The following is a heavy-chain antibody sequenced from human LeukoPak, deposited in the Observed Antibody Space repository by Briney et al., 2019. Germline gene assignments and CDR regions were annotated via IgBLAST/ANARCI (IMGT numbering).Heavy chain of an antibody. D-gene: IGHD1-26*01. J-gene: IGHJ6*03. Sequence: GGSLRLSCAASGFTFDDYAMHWVRQAPGKGLEWVSLISWDGGSTYYADSVKGRFTISRDNSKNSLYLQMNSLRAEDTALYYCARVIVGATALYYYYYMDVWGKGTTVTVSS. CDR3: ARVIVGATALYYYYYMDV. V-gene: IGHV3-43D*03. CDR1: GFTFDDYA. CDR2: ISWDGGST.